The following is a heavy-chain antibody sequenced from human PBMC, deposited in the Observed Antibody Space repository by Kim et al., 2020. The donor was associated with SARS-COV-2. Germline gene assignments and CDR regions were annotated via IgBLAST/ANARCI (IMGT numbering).Heavy chain of an antibody. CDR1: GGTFSSYA. D-gene: IGHD3-16*01. CDR2: IIPIFGTA. Sequence: SVKVSCKASGGTFSSYAISWVRQAPGQGLEWMGGIIPIFGTANYAQKFQGRVTITADESTSTAYMELSSLRSEDTAVYYCARWYYDYVWGSSRGWGRYFDYWGQGTLVSVSS. CDR3: ARWYYDYVWGSSRGWGRYFDY. J-gene: IGHJ4*02. V-gene: IGHV1-69*13.